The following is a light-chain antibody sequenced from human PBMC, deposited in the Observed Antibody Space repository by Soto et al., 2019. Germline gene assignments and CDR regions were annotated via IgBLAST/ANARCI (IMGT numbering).Light chain of an antibody. CDR2: DAS. CDR1: QSVSSY. J-gene: IGKJ1*01. Sequence: EIVWTQALATRSWSPRERATLSCRASQSVSSYLAWYQQKPGQAPRLLIYDASNRATGIPARFSGSASGTDFTLPISSLEPEDFAVYYCQQRSNWPWTFGQGTKV. V-gene: IGKV3-11*01. CDR3: QQRSNWPWT.